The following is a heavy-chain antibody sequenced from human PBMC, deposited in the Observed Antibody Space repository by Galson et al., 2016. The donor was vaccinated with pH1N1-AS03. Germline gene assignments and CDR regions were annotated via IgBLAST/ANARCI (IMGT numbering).Heavy chain of an antibody. CDR1: GFTFISYG. V-gene: IGHV3-23*01. J-gene: IGHJ6*02. D-gene: IGHD3-22*01. CDR2: ISGSGGAT. CDR3: AKDHRLPYDNNAMDY. Sequence: SLRLSCAASGFTFISYGMHWVRQAPGKGLEWVSGISGSGGATYYADSVKGRFTVSRDNSKNTIYLQMNTLRVEDTAIYYCAKDHRLPYDNNAMDYWGQGTTVTVSS.